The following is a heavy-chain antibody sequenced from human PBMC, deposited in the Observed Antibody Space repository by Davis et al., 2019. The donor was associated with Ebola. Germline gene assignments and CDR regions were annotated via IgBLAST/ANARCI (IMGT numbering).Heavy chain of an antibody. D-gene: IGHD2-2*01. Sequence: MPSETLSLTCTVSGGSISSYYWSWTRQPPGKGLEWIGYIYYSGSTNYNPSLKSRVTISVDTSKNQFSLKLSSVTAADTAVYYCARTKYQGAFDIWGQGTMVTVSS. CDR2: IYYSGST. V-gene: IGHV4-59*01. J-gene: IGHJ3*02. CDR1: GGSISSYY. CDR3: ARTKYQGAFDI.